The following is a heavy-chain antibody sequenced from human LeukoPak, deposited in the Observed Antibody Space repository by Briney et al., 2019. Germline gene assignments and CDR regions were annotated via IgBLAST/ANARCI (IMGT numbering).Heavy chain of an antibody. CDR2: IFYDGSHN. CDR1: GYTFSSYG. CDR3: AGGTYALDF. V-gene: IGHV3-33*01. Sequence: PGGSLRLSCAASGYTFSSYGMHWVRQAPGKGLESVALIFYDGSHNYYADSVKGRFTISRDNSKNTLYLQMNSLRAEDTAVYYCAGGTYALDFWGQGTLVTVS. J-gene: IGHJ4*02. D-gene: IGHD4-17*01.